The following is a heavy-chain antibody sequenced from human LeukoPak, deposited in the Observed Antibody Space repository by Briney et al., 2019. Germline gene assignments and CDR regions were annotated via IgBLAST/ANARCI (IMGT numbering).Heavy chain of an antibody. CDR2: INHSGST. Sequence: SETLSLTCAVYGGSFSGYYWSWIRQPPGKGLEWIGEINHSGSTNYNPSLKSRVTISVDTSKNQFSLKLSSVTAADTAVYYCARGKTYYDILTGYRVYYFDYWGQGTLVTVPS. CDR1: GGSFSGYY. V-gene: IGHV4-34*01. D-gene: IGHD3-9*01. J-gene: IGHJ4*02. CDR3: ARGKTYYDILTGYRVYYFDY.